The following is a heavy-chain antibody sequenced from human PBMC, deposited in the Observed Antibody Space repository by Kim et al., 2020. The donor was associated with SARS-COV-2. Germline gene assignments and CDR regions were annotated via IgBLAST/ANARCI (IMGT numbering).Heavy chain of an antibody. J-gene: IGHJ4*02. D-gene: IGHD6-19*01. CDR1: GFTFSSYG. V-gene: IGHV3-33*06. CDR2: IWYDGSNK. Sequence: GGSLRLSCAASGFTFSSYGMHWVRQAPGKGLEWVAVIWYDGSNKYYADSVKGRFTISRDNSKNTLYLQMNSPRAEDTAVYYCAKDQAKAVAGTRYYFDYWGQGTLVTVSS. CDR3: AKDQAKAVAGTRYYFDY.